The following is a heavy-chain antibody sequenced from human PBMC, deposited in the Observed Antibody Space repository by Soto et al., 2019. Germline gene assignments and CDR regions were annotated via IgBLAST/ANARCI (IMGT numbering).Heavy chain of an antibody. CDR2: IKSKTGGGTT. J-gene: IGHJ4*02. CDR1: GFTFSNAW. V-gene: IGHV3-15*01. CDR3: TTDDPINKN. Sequence: GWSLRLSCAASGFTFSNAWMSWVRQAPGKGLEWVGRIKSKTGGGTTDYAAPVKGRFTISRDDSKNTLFLQMNSLKTEDTAVYYCTTDDPINKNWGQGTLVTVYS.